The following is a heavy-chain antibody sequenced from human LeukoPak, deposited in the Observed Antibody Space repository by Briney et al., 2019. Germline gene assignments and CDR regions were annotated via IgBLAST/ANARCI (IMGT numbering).Heavy chain of an antibody. J-gene: IGHJ4*02. V-gene: IGHV3-53*01. CDR1: GFTVSSNY. D-gene: IGHD3-10*01. CDR3: ARDLLGIDYYGSGSYYFQNDY. CDR2: IYSGGST. Sequence: GGSLRLSCAASGFTVSSNYMSWVRQAPGKGLEWVSVIYSGGSTYYADSVKGRFTISRDNSKNTLYLQMNSLRAEDTAVYYCARDLLGIDYYGSGSYYFQNDYWGQGTLVTVSS.